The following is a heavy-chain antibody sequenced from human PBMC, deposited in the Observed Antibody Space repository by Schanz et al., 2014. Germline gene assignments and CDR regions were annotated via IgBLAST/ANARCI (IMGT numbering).Heavy chain of an antibody. CDR3: VKDLQRELLRDDHYYGMDV. CDR1: GFTFSTYA. CDR2: VCYDGSKK. D-gene: IGHD1-26*01. Sequence: VQLVESGGGLVQPGGSLRLSCAASGFTFSTYAMNWVRQAPGKGLEWVAVVCYDGSKKYYADSVKGRFTTSRDNSKNTMYLQMNSLRAEDTAVYYCVKDLQRELLRDDHYYGMDVWGQGTMVTVSS. V-gene: IGHV3-33*06. J-gene: IGHJ6*02.